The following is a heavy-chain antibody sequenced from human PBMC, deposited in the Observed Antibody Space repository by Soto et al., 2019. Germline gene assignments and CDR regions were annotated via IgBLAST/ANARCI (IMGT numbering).Heavy chain of an antibody. CDR2: ISAYNGNT. D-gene: IGHD3-3*01. CDR1: GYTFTSYG. V-gene: IGHV1-18*01. Sequence: ASVKVSCKASGYTFTSYGISWVRQAPGQGLEWMGWISAYNGNTNYAQKLQGRVTMTTDTSTSTAYMERRSLRSDDTAVYYCARVVRPTYYDFWSGYDWFDPWGQGTLVTVSS. J-gene: IGHJ5*02. CDR3: ARVVRPTYYDFWSGYDWFDP.